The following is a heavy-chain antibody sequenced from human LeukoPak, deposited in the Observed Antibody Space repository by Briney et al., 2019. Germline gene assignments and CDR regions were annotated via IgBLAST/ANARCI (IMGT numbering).Heavy chain of an antibody. CDR3: AADVVTGTAWLDY. J-gene: IGHJ4*02. Sequence: ASVTVSCKASGFTFTSSAVQWVRLARGQRLEWIGWIVVGSGNTNYAQKFQERVTITRDMSTSTAYMELSSLRSEDTAVYYCAADVVTGTAWLDYWGQGTLVTVSS. V-gene: IGHV1-58*01. CDR1: GFTFTSSA. D-gene: IGHD1-20*01. CDR2: IVVGSGNT.